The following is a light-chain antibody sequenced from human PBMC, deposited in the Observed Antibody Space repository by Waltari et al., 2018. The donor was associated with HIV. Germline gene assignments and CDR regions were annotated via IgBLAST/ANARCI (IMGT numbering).Light chain of an antibody. J-gene: IGLJ2*01. Sequence: QSVLTQPPSVSGAPGQRVTISCTGSSSNIGAGYDVHWYQQLPGTAPKLIIYANINRPSGGPDRFSGSKSGSSASLAITGLQAEDEAHYYCQSFDSSLTTSGVIFGGGTKLTVL. CDR3: QSFDSSLTTSGVI. CDR2: ANI. CDR1: SSNIGAGYD. V-gene: IGLV1-40*01.